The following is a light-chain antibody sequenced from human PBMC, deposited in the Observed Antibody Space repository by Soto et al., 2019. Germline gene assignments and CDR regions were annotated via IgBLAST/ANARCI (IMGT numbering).Light chain of an antibody. CDR3: MPRTHWPRT. Sequence: DVVMTQSPLSLPVTLGQPASISCRSSQSLVYSDGNTYLTWFQQRPGQSPRRLIYKVSNRDSGVPDRFSGSGSGTDFTLKISRVEAEDVGVYYCMPRTHWPRTFGPGTKVEIK. CDR1: QSLVYSDGNTY. V-gene: IGKV2-30*01. CDR2: KVS. J-gene: IGKJ1*01.